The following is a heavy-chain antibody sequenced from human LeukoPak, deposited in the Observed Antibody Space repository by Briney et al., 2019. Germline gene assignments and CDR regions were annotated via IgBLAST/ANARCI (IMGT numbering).Heavy chain of an antibody. CDR3: ARRGGSSWSSFDF. D-gene: IGHD6-13*01. Sequence: HSGGSLRLSCAASGFNFQHYAMNWVRQAPGKGPEWVSGISGFGGSTYYATSVKDRFAISRDNSGNALFLRLTNLRVEDSALYYCARRGGSSWSSFDFWGQGTWVGVSS. V-gene: IGHV3-23*01. J-gene: IGHJ4*02. CDR2: ISGFGGST. CDR1: GFNFQHYA.